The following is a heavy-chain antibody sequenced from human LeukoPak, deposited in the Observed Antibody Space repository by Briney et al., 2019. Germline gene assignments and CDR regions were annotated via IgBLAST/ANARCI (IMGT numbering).Heavy chain of an antibody. D-gene: IGHD3-22*01. J-gene: IGHJ6*03. CDR2: INHSGST. CDR1: GGSFSGYY. V-gene: IGHV4-34*01. CDR3: ARVVAVISYYYMDV. Sequence: SETLSLTCAVYGGSFSGYYWSWIRQPPGKGLEWIGEINHSGSTNYNPSLKSRVTISVDTSKNQFSLKLSSVTAADTAVYYCARVVAVISYYYMDVWGKGTTDTVSS.